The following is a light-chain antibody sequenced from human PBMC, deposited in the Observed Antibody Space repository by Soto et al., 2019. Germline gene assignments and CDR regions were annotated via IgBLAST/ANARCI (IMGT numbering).Light chain of an antibody. CDR1: QSVSSN. J-gene: IGKJ2*01. CDR3: XXYNNWPPYT. Sequence: EIVMTQSPATLSVSPGERATLSCRASQSVSSNLAWYQQKPGQAPRLLIYGASTRATGIPARFSGSGSGTXXXXXXXXXXXEDFALYYXXXYNNWPPYTFGQGTKLEIK. V-gene: IGKV3-15*01. CDR2: GAS.